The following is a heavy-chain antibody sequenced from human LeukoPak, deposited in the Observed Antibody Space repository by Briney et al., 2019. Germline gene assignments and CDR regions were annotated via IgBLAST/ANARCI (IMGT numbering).Heavy chain of an antibody. CDR2: IVVGSGNT. CDR3: AAVRSSYYYYGMDV. V-gene: IGHV1-58*02. J-gene: IGHJ6*02. Sequence: GASVKVSCKASGFTFTISTMQWVRQARGQRLEWIGWIVVGSGNTHYAQKFQERVTITRDMSTSTAYMELSSLRSEDTAVYYCAAVRSSYYYYGMDVWGQGTTVTVSS. D-gene: IGHD6-6*01. CDR1: GFTFTIST.